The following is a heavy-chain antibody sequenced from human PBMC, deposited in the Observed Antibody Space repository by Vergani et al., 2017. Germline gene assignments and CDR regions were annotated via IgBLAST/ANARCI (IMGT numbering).Heavy chain of an antibody. D-gene: IGHD2-2*02. J-gene: IGHJ4*02. Sequence: QVQLQESGPGLVKPSQTLSLTCTVSGGSISSGGYYWSWIRQHPGKGLEWIGYIYYSGSTYYNPSLKSRVTISVDESRNLFSLRLNSVTAADTAVYYCATIGYRRWGYYFDYWGQGTLVVVSS. V-gene: IGHV4-31*09. CDR3: ATIGYRRWGYYFDY. CDR2: IYYSGST. CDR1: GGSISSGGYY.